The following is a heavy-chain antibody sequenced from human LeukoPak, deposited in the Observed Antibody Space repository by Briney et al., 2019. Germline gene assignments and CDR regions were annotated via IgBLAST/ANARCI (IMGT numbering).Heavy chain of an antibody. Sequence: SETLSLTCAVYGGSSSGYYWSWIRQPPGKGLEWIGEINHSGSTNYNPTLKSRVTISVDTSKNQFSLKLSSVTAADTAVYYCARGLYRRVQDYWGQGTLVTVSS. D-gene: IGHD3-3*01. CDR1: GGSSSGYY. CDR3: ARGLYRRVQDY. CDR2: INHSGST. J-gene: IGHJ4*02. V-gene: IGHV4-34*01.